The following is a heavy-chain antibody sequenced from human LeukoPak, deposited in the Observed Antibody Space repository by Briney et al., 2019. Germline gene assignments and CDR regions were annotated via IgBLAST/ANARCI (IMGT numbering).Heavy chain of an antibody. D-gene: IGHD4-11*01. CDR2: ISGSGGST. V-gene: IGHV3-23*01. Sequence: PGGSLRLSCAASGFTFRNYEMNWVRQAPGKGLEWVSAISGSGGSTYYADSVKGRFTISRDNSKNTLYLQMNSLRAEDTAVYYCAKDYSNYEGYFDYWGQGTLVTVSS. CDR3: AKDYSNYEGYFDY. J-gene: IGHJ4*02. CDR1: GFTFRNYE.